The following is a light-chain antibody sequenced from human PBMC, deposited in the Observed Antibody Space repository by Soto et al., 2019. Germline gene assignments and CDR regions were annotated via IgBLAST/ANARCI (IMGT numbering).Light chain of an antibody. J-gene: IGKJ4*01. V-gene: IGKV3D-11*01. Sequence: DIVLRQSASTLSFSPVEVATRSYRASQGISSSLAWYQQKPGQAPRLLIYDASNRATGVPSRFSGSGSGTDFTLTISSLQPEDFAVYYCQQRNNWPLTFGGGTKVDIK. CDR2: DAS. CDR1: QGISSS. CDR3: QQRNNWPLT.